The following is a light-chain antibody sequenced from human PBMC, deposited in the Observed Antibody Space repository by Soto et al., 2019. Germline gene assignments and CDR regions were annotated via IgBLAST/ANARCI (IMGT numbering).Light chain of an antibody. V-gene: IGKV3-20*01. CDR2: GAS. J-gene: IGKJ4*01. CDR1: QPVAKNY. Sequence: EIVLTQSPGTLSLSPGERATLSSRASQPVAKNYLAWYQQQPGQAPRLLIFGASSRATGIPDRFSGSGSGTDFTLTINRLEPEDFAVYYCQQYASAPLTFGGGTKVEI. CDR3: QQYASAPLT.